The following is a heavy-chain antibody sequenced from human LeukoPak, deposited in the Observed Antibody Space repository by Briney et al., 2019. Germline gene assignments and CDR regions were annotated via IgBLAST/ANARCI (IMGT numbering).Heavy chain of an antibody. Sequence: SETLSLTCAVYGGSFSGYYWSWIRQPPGKGLEWIGEIDHSGSTNYSPSLKSRVTISVDTSKNQFSLRLSSVTAADTAVYYCARSVYSTNADSWGQGTLVTVSS. J-gene: IGHJ4*02. CDR1: GGSFSGYY. D-gene: IGHD6-13*01. CDR2: IDHSGST. V-gene: IGHV4-34*01. CDR3: ARSVYSTNADS.